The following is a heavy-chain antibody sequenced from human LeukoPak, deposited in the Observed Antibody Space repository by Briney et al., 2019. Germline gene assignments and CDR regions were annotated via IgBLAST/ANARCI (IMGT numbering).Heavy chain of an antibody. V-gene: IGHV4-61*01. CDR3: ARGRFSSSWYIFDP. J-gene: IGHJ5*02. CDR1: GGSVSSDNYY. CDR2: IYNSGST. D-gene: IGHD6-13*01. Sequence: SETLSLTCTVTGGSVSSDNYYWSWIRQPPGKGLEWIGYIYNSGSTNYSPSLKSRVTMSADTSKNQLSLKLSAVTAADTAVYYCARGRFSSSWYIFDPWGQGALVTVS.